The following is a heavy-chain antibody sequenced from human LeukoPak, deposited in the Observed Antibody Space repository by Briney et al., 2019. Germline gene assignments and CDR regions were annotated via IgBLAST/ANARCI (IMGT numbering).Heavy chain of an antibody. J-gene: IGHJ5*02. CDR2: INDSGST. Sequence: SETLSLTCAVYGGSFSDYYWSWIRQPPGKGLEWIGEINDSGSTNYNPSLTSRVTMSADTSKNQFSLTLSSVTAADTAVYYCARGRNYDFWSGYYNWFDPWGQGTLVTVSS. CDR1: GGSFSDYY. V-gene: IGHV4-34*01. CDR3: ARGRNYDFWSGYYNWFDP. D-gene: IGHD3-3*01.